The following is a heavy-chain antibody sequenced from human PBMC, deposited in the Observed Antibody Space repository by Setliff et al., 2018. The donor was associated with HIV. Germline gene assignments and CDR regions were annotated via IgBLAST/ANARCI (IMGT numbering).Heavy chain of an antibody. Sequence: ASVKVSCKAPGDTFTTYFMHWVRQAPGQGLEWMGIINLSSGATTYAQRFQGRVTMTSDTSTSTVYMELSSLTSEDTAVYYCARDRSSGWSFYYGMDVWGQGTKVTVSS. J-gene: IGHJ6*02. D-gene: IGHD6-19*01. CDR2: INLSSGAT. CDR1: GDTFTTYF. CDR3: ARDRSSGWSFYYGMDV. V-gene: IGHV1-46*01.